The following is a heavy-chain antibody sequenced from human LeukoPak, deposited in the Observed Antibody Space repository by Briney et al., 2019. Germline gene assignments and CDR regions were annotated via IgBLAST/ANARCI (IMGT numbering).Heavy chain of an antibody. V-gene: IGHV1-8*01. D-gene: IGHD3-10*01. Sequence: ASVKASCKASGYTFTSYDINWVRQATGQGLEWMGWMNPNSGNTGYAQKFQGRVTMTRNTSISTAYIELSSLRSEDTAVYYCARNGLLWFGELFPHNWFDPWGQGTLVTVSS. CDR1: GYTFTSYD. CDR3: ARNGLLWFGELFPHNWFDP. J-gene: IGHJ5*02. CDR2: MNPNSGNT.